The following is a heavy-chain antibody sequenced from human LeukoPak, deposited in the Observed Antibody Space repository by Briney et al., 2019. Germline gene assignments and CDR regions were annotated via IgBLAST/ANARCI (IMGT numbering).Heavy chain of an antibody. D-gene: IGHD2-21*01. J-gene: IGHJ4*02. Sequence: GGSLRLSCAASGFTFDDYAMHWVRQAPGKGLEWVAVISYDGSNEYYADSAKGRFTISRDNSKNTLYLQMSSLRAEDTAVYYCAKEFNRGLPDYWGQGTLVTVPS. CDR3: AKEFNRGLPDY. CDR1: GFTFDDYA. V-gene: IGHV3-30*18. CDR2: ISYDGSNE.